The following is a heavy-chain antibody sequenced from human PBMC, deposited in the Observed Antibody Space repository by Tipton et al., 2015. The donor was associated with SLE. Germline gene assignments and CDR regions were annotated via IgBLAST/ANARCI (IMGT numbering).Heavy chain of an antibody. CDR3: AVDVDTAMVKYY. V-gene: IGHV1-69*18. CDR1: GYTFTSYG. Sequence: QLVQSGPEVKKPGASVKVSCKASGYTFTSYGISWVRQAPGQGLEWMGRIIPIFGTANYAQKFQGRVTITADESTSTAYMELSSLRSEDTAVYYCAVDVDTAMVKYYWGQGTLVTVSS. CDR2: IIPIFGTA. J-gene: IGHJ4*02. D-gene: IGHD5-18*01.